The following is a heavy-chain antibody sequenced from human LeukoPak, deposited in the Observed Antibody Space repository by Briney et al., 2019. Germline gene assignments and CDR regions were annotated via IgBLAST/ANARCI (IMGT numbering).Heavy chain of an antibody. CDR2: ISGSGGST. CDR1: GFTLSNAW. Sequence: GGSLRLSCAASGFTLSNAWMSWVRQAPGKGLEWVSAISGSGGSTYYADSVKGRFTISRDNSKNTLYLQMNSLRAEDTAVYYCAKMALAVAGTPPRYWGQGTLVTVSS. J-gene: IGHJ4*02. V-gene: IGHV3-23*01. D-gene: IGHD6-19*01. CDR3: AKMALAVAGTPPRY.